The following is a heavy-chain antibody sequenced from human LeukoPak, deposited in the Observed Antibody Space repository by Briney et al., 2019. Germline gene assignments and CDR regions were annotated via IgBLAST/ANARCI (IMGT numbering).Heavy chain of an antibody. CDR3: ARRPYCSSTSCRINYFDY. J-gene: IGHJ4*02. V-gene: IGHV4-38-2*02. CDR1: GYSISSGYY. CDR2: IYYSGST. D-gene: IGHD2-2*01. Sequence: PSETLSLTCSVSGYSISSGYYWGWIRQPPGKGLEWVGSIYYSGSTYYNPSLKSRVTISLDTSKNQFSLKLSSVTAADTAVYYCARRPYCSSTSCRINYFDYWGQGTLVTVSS.